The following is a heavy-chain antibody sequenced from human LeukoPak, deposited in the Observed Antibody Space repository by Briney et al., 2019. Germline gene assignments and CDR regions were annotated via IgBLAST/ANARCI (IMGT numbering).Heavy chain of an antibody. V-gene: IGHV1-2*02. CDR3: ARKQRLTGATKIALDI. D-gene: IGHD5-24*01. CDR2: VNPNNGDT. Sequence: ASVKVSCKASGFTFTDYYLHWLRQAPGQGLEWLGWVNPNNGDTDYAQKFQGRVTMTRDTSIRTAYMALSRLTSDDTAVYYCARKQRLTGATKIALDIWGQGTMLTVSS. CDR1: GFTFTDYY. J-gene: IGHJ3*02.